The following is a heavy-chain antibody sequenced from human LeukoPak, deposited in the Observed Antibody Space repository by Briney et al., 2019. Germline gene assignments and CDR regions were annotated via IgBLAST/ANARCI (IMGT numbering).Heavy chain of an antibody. Sequence: ASVKVSCKASGYTFTSYGISWVRQAPGQGLEWMGWMNPNSGNTGYAQKFQGRVTMTRNTSISTAYMELSSLRSEDTAVYYCAREFYGSGSSNSDYWGQGTLVTVSS. V-gene: IGHV1-8*02. J-gene: IGHJ4*02. CDR3: AREFYGSGSSNSDY. CDR1: GYTFTSYG. D-gene: IGHD3-10*01. CDR2: MNPNSGNT.